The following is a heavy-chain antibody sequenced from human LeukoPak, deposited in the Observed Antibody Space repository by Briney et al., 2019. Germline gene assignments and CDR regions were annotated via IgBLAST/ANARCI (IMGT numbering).Heavy chain of an antibody. CDR2: INPNSGGT. V-gene: IGHV1-2*02. CDR3: AGPSIGWENDAIAI. D-gene: IGHD6-19*01. Sequence: ASVKVSCKASGYTFTGYYMHWVRQAPGQGLQWMGWINPNSGGTNYAQKFQGRVTMTRDTSISTAYMELSRLRSDDTAVYYCAGPSIGWENDAIAIWGQGTLLTVS. J-gene: IGHJ3*02. CDR1: GYTFTGYY.